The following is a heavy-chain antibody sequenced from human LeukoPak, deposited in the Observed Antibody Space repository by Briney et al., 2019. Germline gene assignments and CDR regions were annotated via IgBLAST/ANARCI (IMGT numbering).Heavy chain of an antibody. D-gene: IGHD5-12*01. J-gene: IGHJ4*02. V-gene: IGHV3-7*01. CDR3: ARGYDGATDYFDY. CDR1: KFTFGDFW. CDR2: IRQDGSEK. Sequence: GGSLRLSCAASKFTFGDFWMSWVRQAPGKGLEWVAIIRQDGSEKYYVDSVKGRFTISRDNAKNSLSLQMNSLRAEDTAVYYCARGYDGATDYFDYWGQGTLVTVSS.